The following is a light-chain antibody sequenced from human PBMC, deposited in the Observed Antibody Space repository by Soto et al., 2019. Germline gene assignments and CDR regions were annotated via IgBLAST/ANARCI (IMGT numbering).Light chain of an antibody. Sequence: QSELTQPASVSGSLGQSITISCTGTSSDIGGYNYVSWYQQHPGKAPKFMIYEVSNRPAGVSDRFSGSKSGNTASLTISGLQAEDEADYYCSSYTSSSTWVFGGGTKLTVL. CDR1: SSDIGGYNY. J-gene: IGLJ3*02. CDR3: SSYTSSSTWV. CDR2: EVS. V-gene: IGLV2-14*01.